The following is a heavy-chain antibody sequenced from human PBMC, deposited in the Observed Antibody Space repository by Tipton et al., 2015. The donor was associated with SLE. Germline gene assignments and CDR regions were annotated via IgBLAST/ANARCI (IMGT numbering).Heavy chain of an antibody. V-gene: IGHV4-30-4*08. Sequence: TLSLTCTVSGGSISSGGYYWSWIRQHPGKGLEWIGYIYTSGSTNYNPSLKSRVTISVDTSKNQFSLKLSSVTAADTAVYYCSEGYYFDYWGQGTLVTVSS. J-gene: IGHJ4*02. CDR3: SEGYYFDY. CDR1: GGSISSGGYY. CDR2: IYTSGST.